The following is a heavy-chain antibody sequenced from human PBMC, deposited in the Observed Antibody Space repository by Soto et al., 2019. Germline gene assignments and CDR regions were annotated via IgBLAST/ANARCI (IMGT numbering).Heavy chain of an antibody. CDR2: IKQDGSEK. V-gene: IGHV3-7*04. J-gene: IGHJ4*02. CDR1: GFTFSNHW. Sequence: EVPLVESGGGLVQPGESLRLSSAASGFTFSNHWINWIRQTPGRGLEWLAVIKQDGSEKYYVDSVKGRFTVSRDNAMNSAYLQMNSLRVDDTAVYYCARDWYMDYWGQGTLVTVSS. CDR3: ARDWYMDY. D-gene: IGHD1-20*01.